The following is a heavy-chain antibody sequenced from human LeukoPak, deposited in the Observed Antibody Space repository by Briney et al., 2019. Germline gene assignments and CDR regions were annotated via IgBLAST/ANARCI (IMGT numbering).Heavy chain of an antibody. J-gene: IGHJ6*03. CDR1: GFTFSSYE. Sequence: GGSLRLSCAASGFTFSSYEMNWVRQAPGKGLEWVSYISSSGSTIYYADSVKGRFTISRDNAKNSLYLQMNSLRAKDTAVYYCARHYYDSSGDFYYYYYYMDVWGKGTTVTISS. V-gene: IGHV3-48*03. CDR2: ISSSGSTI. CDR3: ARHYYDSSGDFYYYYYYMDV. D-gene: IGHD3-22*01.